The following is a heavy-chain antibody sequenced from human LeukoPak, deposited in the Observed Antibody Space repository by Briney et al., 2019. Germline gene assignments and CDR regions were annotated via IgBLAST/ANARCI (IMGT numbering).Heavy chain of an antibody. CDR1: GYTFTSYD. Sequence: ASVKVSCKASGYTFTSYDINWVRQATGQGLEWMGWMNPNSGNTGYAQKFQGRVTMTRNTSISTAYMELSSLRSEDTAVYYRARGGKVSHYYVYYFDYWGQGTLVTVSS. CDR2: MNPNSGNT. V-gene: IGHV1-8*01. CDR3: ARGGKVSHYYVYYFDY. D-gene: IGHD3-22*01. J-gene: IGHJ4*02.